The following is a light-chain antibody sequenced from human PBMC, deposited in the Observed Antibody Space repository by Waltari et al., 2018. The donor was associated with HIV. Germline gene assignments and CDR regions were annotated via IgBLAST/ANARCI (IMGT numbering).Light chain of an antibody. CDR3: GTWDTGLSVLV. CDR2: DNN. J-gene: IGLJ3*02. CDR1: SSNIGNNG. Sequence: QSVLTQPPSMSAAPGQRVTISCSGSSSNIGNNGVSWYQFVPETPPKLLIYDNNKRPSGIPDRFSASQSGTSATLVIAGLQAGDEADYFCGTWDTGLSVLVFGGGTKLTVL. V-gene: IGLV1-51*01.